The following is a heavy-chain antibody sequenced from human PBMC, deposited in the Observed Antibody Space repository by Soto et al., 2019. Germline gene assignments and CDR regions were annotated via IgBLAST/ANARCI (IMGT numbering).Heavy chain of an antibody. CDR3: ARKAWVRFDY. CDR1: GDSISSSVW. J-gene: IGHJ4*02. V-gene: IGHV4-4*02. Sequence: SETLSLTCAVSGDSISSSVWWTWVRQPPGKGLEWIGEVLHTGNTNYNPSLKSRVTMSVDKSTNEFSLKVTSVTAADTAIYYCARKAWVRFDYWGQGALVTVSS. CDR2: VLHTGNT. D-gene: IGHD7-27*01.